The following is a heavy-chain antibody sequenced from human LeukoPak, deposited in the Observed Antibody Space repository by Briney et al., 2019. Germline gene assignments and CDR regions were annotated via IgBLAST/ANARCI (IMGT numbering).Heavy chain of an antibody. V-gene: IGHV3-30-3*01. Sequence: GRSLRLSCAASGFTFSSYAMHWVRQAPGKGLEWVAVISYDGSNKYYADSVKGRFTISRDNSKNTLYLQMNSLRAEDTAVYYCARDLDGTMHDGDYWGQGTLVTVPS. CDR1: GFTFSSYA. CDR2: ISYDGSNK. CDR3: ARDLDGTMHDGDY. D-gene: IGHD1-14*01. J-gene: IGHJ4*02.